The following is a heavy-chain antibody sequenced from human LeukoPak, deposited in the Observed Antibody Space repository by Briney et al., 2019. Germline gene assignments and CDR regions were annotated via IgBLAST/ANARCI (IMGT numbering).Heavy chain of an antibody. CDR1: GYTFTGYY. CDR3: AREVDLSGSYFFDY. D-gene: IGHD1-26*01. Sequence: ASVKVSCKTSGYTFTGYYVHWVRQAPGQGLEWMGWINPNSGDTKYAQKFLGRVTMTRDTSISTAYMELSRLRSDDTAVYYCAREVDLSGSYFFDYWGQGTLVTVSS. CDR2: INPNSGDT. V-gene: IGHV1-2*02. J-gene: IGHJ4*02.